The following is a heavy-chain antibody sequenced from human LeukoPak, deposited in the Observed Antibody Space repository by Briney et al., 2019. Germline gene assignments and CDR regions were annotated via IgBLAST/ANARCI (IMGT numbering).Heavy chain of an antibody. CDR2: IYTSGST. CDR3: ARHPYTIFGVVIPYFDY. D-gene: IGHD3-3*01. Sequence: SETLSLTCTVSGVSGDSISSYYWSWIRQPPGKGLEWIGYIYTSGSTNYNPSLKSRVTISVDTSKNQFSLKLSSVTAADTAVYYCARHPYTIFGVVIPYFDYWGQGTLVTVSS. CDR1: GDSISSYY. V-gene: IGHV4-4*09. J-gene: IGHJ4*02.